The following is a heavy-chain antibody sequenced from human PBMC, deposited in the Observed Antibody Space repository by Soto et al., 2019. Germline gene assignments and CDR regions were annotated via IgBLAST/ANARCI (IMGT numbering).Heavy chain of an antibody. D-gene: IGHD2-2*01. V-gene: IGHV1-69*02. CDR3: ARVVVVVPAATGNDAFDI. CDR1: GGTFSSYT. Sequence: QVPLVQSGAEVKKPGSSVKVSCKASGGTFSSYTISWVRQAPGQGLEWMGRIIPILGIANYAQKFQGRVTITADKSTSTAYMELSSLRSEDTAMYYCARVVVVVPAATGNDAFDIWGQGTMVTVSS. CDR2: IIPILGIA. J-gene: IGHJ3*02.